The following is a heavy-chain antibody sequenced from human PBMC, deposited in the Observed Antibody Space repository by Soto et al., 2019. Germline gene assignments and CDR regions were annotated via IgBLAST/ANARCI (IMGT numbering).Heavy chain of an antibody. D-gene: IGHD2-2*01. CDR3: ARVKDSRFICGSTSCYYYGMDV. CDR1: GGTFSNYA. V-gene: IGHV1-69*13. Sequence: GASVKVSCKTPGGTFSNYAISWVRQAPGQGLEWMGGIIPIFYAVKYAEKFQGRVTITADESTSTAYMELSSLGSEDTAVYYCARVKDSRFICGSTSCYYYGMDVRGQGTTVTVSS. J-gene: IGHJ6*02. CDR2: IIPIFYAV.